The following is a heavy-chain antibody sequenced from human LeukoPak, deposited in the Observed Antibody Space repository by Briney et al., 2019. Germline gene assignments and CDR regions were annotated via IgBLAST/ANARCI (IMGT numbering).Heavy chain of an antibody. J-gene: IGHJ3*02. CDR2: IIPIFGTP. CDR1: GGTFSSFG. CDR3: ARTSERVGATTLDDAFDI. Sequence: SVKVSCKASGGTFSSFGVSWVRQAPGQGLEWMGGIIPIFGTPNYAQKFQGRVTITTDGSTSTAYMELSSLRSEDTAVYYCARTSERVGATTLDDAFDIWGQGTMVTVSS. D-gene: IGHD1-26*01. V-gene: IGHV1-69*05.